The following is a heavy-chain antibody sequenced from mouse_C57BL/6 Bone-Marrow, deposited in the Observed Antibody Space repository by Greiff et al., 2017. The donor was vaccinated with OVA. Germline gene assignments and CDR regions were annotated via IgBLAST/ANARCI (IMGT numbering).Heavy chain of an antibody. CDR1: GYTFTSYW. CDR2: IYPGSGST. V-gene: IGHV1-55*01. CDR3: ARTVYYGSSLDY. J-gene: IGHJ2*01. D-gene: IGHD1-1*01. Sequence: VKLQESGAELVKPGASVKMSCKASGYTFTSYWITWVKQRPGQGLEWIGDIYPGSGSTNYNEKFKSKATLTVDTSSSTAYMQLSSLTSEDSAVYYCARTVYYGSSLDYWGQGTTLTVSS.